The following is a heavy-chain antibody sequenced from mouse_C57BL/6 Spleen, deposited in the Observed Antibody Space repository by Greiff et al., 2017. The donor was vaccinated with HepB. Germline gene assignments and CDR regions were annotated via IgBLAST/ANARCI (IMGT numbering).Heavy chain of an antibody. CDR2: IRSKSNNYAT. CDR3: VRQRIGYWYFDV. J-gene: IGHJ1*03. Sequence: GGGLVQPKGSLKLSCAASGFSFNTYAMNWVRQAPGKGLEWVARIRSKSNNYATYYADSVKDRFTISRDDSESMLYLQMNNLKTEDTAMYYCVRQRIGYWYFDVWGTGTTVTVSS. CDR1: GFSFNTYA. V-gene: IGHV10-1*01.